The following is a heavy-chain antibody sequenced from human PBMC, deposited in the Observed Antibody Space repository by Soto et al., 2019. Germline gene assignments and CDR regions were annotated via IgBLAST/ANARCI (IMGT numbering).Heavy chain of an antibody. V-gene: IGHV4-39*01. CDR1: GGSISSSSYY. D-gene: IGHD6-13*01. J-gene: IGHJ4*02. Sequence: PSETLSLTCTVSGGSISSSSYYWGWIRQPPGKGLEWIGSIYYSGSTYYNPSLKSRVTISVDTSKNQFSLKLSSVTAADTAVYYCARLYSSSWYGGFDFDYWGQGTLVTVSS. CDR2: IYYSGST. CDR3: ARLYSSSWYGGFDFDY.